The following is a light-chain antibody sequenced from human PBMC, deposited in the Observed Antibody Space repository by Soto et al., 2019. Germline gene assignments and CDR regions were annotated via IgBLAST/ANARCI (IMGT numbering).Light chain of an antibody. CDR3: QHYNNWPRT. Sequence: EIVMTQSPATLSVSPGERATLSCRASQSVSSNLAWYQQKPGQAPRLLIYGASTRATGIPARFSGSGSGTEFNLTISSLQSEDFAVYYCQHYNNWPRTFGQGTKVEIK. V-gene: IGKV3-15*01. CDR1: QSVSSN. CDR2: GAS. J-gene: IGKJ1*01.